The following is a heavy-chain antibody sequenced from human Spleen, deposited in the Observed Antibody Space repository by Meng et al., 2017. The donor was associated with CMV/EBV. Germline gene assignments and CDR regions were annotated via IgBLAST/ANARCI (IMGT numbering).Heavy chain of an antibody. J-gene: IGHJ4*02. V-gene: IGHV2-5*02. CDR3: AHTLYYYDSSGYYHY. Sequence: VQVLCPALVNTPQPLTLTCTFPWFLLRANGVGVGWIRQRTGKALEWLVLIDWDDDKRYSPSLKSRLTITKDTSKNQVVLTMTNMDPVDTATYYCAHTLYYYDSSGYYHYWGQGTLVTVSS. CDR1: WFLLRANGVG. D-gene: IGHD3-22*01. CDR2: IDWDDDK.